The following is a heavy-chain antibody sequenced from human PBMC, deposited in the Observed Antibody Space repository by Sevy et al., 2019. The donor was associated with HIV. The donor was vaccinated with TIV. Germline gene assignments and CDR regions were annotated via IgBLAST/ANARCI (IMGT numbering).Heavy chain of an antibody. V-gene: IGHV3-33*01. CDR2: IWFDGSNT. D-gene: IGHD5-12*01. J-gene: IGHJ4*02. CDR3: ARDLEFEDYGAYGPSFMPDY. CDR1: GFTFRSYG. Sequence: GGSLRLSCAASGFTFRSYGMHWVRQAPGKGLEWVAVIWFDGSNTYYADSVKGRFTRSRDIAETTLNLPVNRLSTVETAVYYCARDLEFEDYGAYGPSFMPDYWGQGTLVTVSS.